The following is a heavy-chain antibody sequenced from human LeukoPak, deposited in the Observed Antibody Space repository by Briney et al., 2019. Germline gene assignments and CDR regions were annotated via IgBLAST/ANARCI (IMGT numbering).Heavy chain of an antibody. CDR3: ATGFWGYCSRNSCPLDN. CDR2: IISTGSTT. Sequence: GGSLRLSCAASGFTFSSYSMNWVRQAPGKGLEWISYIISTGSTTYYADSVKGRFTISRDNANNSLSLKMSSLRAEDTAVYYCATGFWGYCSRNSCPLDNWGQGTLVPVAS. J-gene: IGHJ4*02. D-gene: IGHD2-2*01. CDR1: GFTFSSYS. V-gene: IGHV3-48*01.